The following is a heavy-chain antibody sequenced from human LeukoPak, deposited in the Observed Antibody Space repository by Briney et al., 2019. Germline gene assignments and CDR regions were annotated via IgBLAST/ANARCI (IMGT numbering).Heavy chain of an antibody. CDR1: GFTFSSYA. J-gene: IGHJ4*02. CDR3: MVRGVIITVPQDY. V-gene: IGHV3-66*02. CDR2: IYSDGDT. D-gene: IGHD3-10*01. Sequence: GGSLRLPCAASGFTFSSYAMTWVRQAPGKGLEWVSVIYSDGDTDYADSVKGRFTISRDNSKNTLYLQMNSLRAEDTAVYYSMVRGVIITVPQDYWGQGTLVTVSS.